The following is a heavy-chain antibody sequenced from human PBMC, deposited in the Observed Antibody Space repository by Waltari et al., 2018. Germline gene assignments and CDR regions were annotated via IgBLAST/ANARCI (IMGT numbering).Heavy chain of an antibody. D-gene: IGHD4-17*01. CDR3: ARLGVTMTTVTPWFDY. CDR2: IIPIFGTA. V-gene: IGHV1-69*05. CDR1: GGTFSSYD. Sequence: QVQLVQSGAEVKKPGSSVKVYCKASGGTFSSYDIRWVRHAPGQGLEGKGGIIPIFGTANYAQKFQGRVTITTDESTSTAYMELGSLRSEDTAVYYCARLGVTMTTVTPWFDYWGQGTLVTVSS. J-gene: IGHJ4*02.